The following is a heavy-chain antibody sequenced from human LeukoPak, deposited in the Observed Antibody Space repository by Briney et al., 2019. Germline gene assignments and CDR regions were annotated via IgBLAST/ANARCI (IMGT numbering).Heavy chain of an antibody. V-gene: IGHV3-53*01. J-gene: IGHJ6*02. D-gene: IGHD2-15*01. Sequence: GGSLRLSCAASGFTVSSNYMSWVRQAPGKGLEWVSVIYSGGSTYYADSAKGRFTISRDTSKNTLYLQMNSLRADDTAVYYCARDLCSGVSCYRPYGLDVWGQGTTVTVSS. CDR1: GFTVSSNY. CDR3: ARDLCSGVSCYRPYGLDV. CDR2: IYSGGST.